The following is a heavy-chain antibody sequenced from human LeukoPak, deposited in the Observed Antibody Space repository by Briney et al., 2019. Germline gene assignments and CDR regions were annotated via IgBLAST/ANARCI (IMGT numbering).Heavy chain of an antibody. Sequence: GASVKVSCKASGGTFSGYAISWVRQAPGQGLEWMGGIIPFFGSTANYAQRFQNRVTITADEYASTAYMELGGLKSEDTAIYYCAREKWEPPYYYYGLDVWGQGTTVTVSS. CDR1: GGTFSGYA. V-gene: IGHV1-69*13. CDR2: IIPFFGSTA. J-gene: IGHJ6*02. CDR3: AREKWEPPYYYYGLDV. D-gene: IGHD1-26*01.